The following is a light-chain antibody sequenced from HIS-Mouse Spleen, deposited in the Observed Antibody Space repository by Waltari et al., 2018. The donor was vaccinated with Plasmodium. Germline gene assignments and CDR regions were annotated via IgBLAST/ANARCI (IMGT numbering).Light chain of an antibody. CDR1: ALPKQY. J-gene: IGLJ2*01. V-gene: IGLV3-25*03. Sequence: SYELTQPPSVSVSPGQTARITCSGDALPKQYAYWYQQKPGQAPVLVIYKDSERPSGFPSRFSGSSAGTTVTLTISGVQAEDEADYYCQSADSSGTYVVFGGGTKLTVL. CDR2: KDS. CDR3: QSADSSGTYVV.